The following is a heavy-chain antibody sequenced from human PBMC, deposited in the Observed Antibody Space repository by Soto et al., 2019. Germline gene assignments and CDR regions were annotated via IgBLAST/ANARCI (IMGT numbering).Heavy chain of an antibody. Sequence: SETLSLTCTVSGGSISSYYWSWIRQPPGKGLEWIGYIYYSGSTNYNPSLKSRVTISVDTSKNQFSLKLSSVTAADTAVYYCAREGLVVVPASASSHDAFDIWGQGTMVTVSS. J-gene: IGHJ3*02. CDR2: IYYSGST. V-gene: IGHV4-59*01. CDR1: GGSISSYY. CDR3: AREGLVVVPASASSHDAFDI. D-gene: IGHD2-2*01.